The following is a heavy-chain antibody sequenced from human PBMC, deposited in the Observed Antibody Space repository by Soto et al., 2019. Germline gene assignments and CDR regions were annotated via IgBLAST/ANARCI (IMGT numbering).Heavy chain of an antibody. V-gene: IGHV4-4*02. CDR2: IYHSGSP. D-gene: IGHD6-19*01. CDR3: ARQAVAGPTPPSNFDY. CDR1: GGSISDTNW. J-gene: IGHJ4*02. Sequence: SETLSLTCAVSGGSISDTNWWTWVRHTPGKGLEWIGEIYHSGSPTYNPSLRGRATISVDKSNNQFSLRLRYVTAADTAVYYCARQAVAGPTPPSNFDYWGQGTLVTVSS.